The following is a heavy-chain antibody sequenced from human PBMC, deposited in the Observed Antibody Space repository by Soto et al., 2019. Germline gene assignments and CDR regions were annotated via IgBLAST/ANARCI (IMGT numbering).Heavy chain of an antibody. Sequence: QLQLQESGPGLVKPSETLSLTCNVSGGSISTDNYYWAWIRQPPGKGLEWIGSMFYSGSAYYNPSLKSRVTISVYTSKNQFSLRLSSVTAADTAVYYCAGQRFCSGGSCYLGWFVPWGQGTLVTVSS. D-gene: IGHD2-15*01. CDR1: GGSISTDNYY. J-gene: IGHJ5*02. CDR2: MFYSGSA. CDR3: AGQRFCSGGSCYLGWFVP. V-gene: IGHV4-39*01.